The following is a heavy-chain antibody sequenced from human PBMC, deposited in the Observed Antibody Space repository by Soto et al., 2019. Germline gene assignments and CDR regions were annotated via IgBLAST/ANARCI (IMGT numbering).Heavy chain of an antibody. V-gene: IGHV3-74*01. CDR3: VATDYYGMDV. J-gene: IGHJ6*02. D-gene: IGHD5-12*01. CDR2: INSDGSST. Sequence: GGSLRLSCAASGFTFSSYWMHWVRQAPGKGLVWVSRINSDGSSTSYADSVKGRFTISRDNAKNTLYLQMNSLRAEDTAVYYSVATDYYGMDVWGQGTTVTVSS. CDR1: GFTFSSYW.